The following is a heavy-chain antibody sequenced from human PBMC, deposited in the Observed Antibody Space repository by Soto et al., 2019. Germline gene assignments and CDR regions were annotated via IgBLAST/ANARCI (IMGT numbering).Heavy chain of an antibody. V-gene: IGHV4-39*01. CDR3: ARQTPQLAAAGHYFDY. Sequence: SETLSLTCTVSGGSICSSSYYWGWIRQPPGKGLEWIGSIYYSGSTYYNPSLKSRVTISVDTSKNQFSLKLSSVTAADTAVYYCARQTPQLAAAGHYFDYWGQGTLVTVSS. CDR1: GGSICSSSYY. CDR2: IYYSGST. D-gene: IGHD6-13*01. J-gene: IGHJ4*02.